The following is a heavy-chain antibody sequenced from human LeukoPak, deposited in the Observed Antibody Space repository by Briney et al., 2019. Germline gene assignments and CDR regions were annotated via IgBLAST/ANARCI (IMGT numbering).Heavy chain of an antibody. D-gene: IGHD3-10*01. V-gene: IGHV3-23*01. CDR2: INNGAGGT. Sequence: GGSLRLSCQAFGFTFTDYAMSWVRQAPGKGLEWVSSINNGAGGTFFADAVRGRFTISRDDSRSMVYLRMNSLRAEDTAVYYCTRSGLATCHYWGRGTLVTVSS. J-gene: IGHJ4*02. CDR3: TRSGLATCHY. CDR1: GFTFTDYA.